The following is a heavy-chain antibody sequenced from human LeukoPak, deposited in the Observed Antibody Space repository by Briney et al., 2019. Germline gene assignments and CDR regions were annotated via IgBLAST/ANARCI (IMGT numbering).Heavy chain of an antibody. J-gene: IGHJ4*02. D-gene: IGHD3-3*01. CDR2: ISSSSTYI. CDR3: AWSRTKASTFDY. V-gene: IGHV3-21*04. CDR1: GFTFSSYS. Sequence: PGGSLRLSCAASGFTFSSYSMNWVRQAPGKGLEWVSSISSSSTYIYYVDSVRGRFTISRDDARNSLYLQMNSLRAEDTAVYYCAWSRTKASTFDYWGQGTLVTVSS.